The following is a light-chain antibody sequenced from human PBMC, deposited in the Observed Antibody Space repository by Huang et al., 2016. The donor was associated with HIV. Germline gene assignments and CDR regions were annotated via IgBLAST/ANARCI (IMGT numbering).Light chain of an antibody. CDR2: SAS. Sequence: DIQMTQSPSSLSAFVGDSVTITCRASQGISNSLAWYQQRPGKAPKLLLFSASRLESGVPRRVSGSVSGTDFTLTISSLQPDDFATYYCQQYQRTPPTFGPGTRVEV. V-gene: IGKV1-NL1*01. CDR3: QQYQRTPPT. J-gene: IGKJ1*01. CDR1: QGISNS.